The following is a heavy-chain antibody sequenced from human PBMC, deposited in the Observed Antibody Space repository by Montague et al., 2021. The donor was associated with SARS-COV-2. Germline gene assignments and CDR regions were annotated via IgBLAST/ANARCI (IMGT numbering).Heavy chain of an antibody. CDR2: IYYSGST. J-gene: IGHJ5*02. V-gene: IGHV4-61*01. CDR3: ASSGWYPGWFDP. CDR1: GGSVSSGSYS. Sequence: SETLSLTCTVSGGSVSSGSYSWSWIRQPPGKGLEWIGYIYYSGSTNYNPSLKSRVTISVDTSKNQFSLKLSSVTAADTAVYYCASSGWYPGWFDPWGQGTLVTVSS. D-gene: IGHD6-19*01.